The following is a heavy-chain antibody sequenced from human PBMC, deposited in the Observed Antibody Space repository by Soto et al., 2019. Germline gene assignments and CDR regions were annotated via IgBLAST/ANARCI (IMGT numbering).Heavy chain of an antibody. CDR1: GFSLSNARMG. CDR2: IFSNDEK. V-gene: IGHV2-26*01. D-gene: IGHD3-10*01. CDR3: ARYSGSGSYLSRFDY. Sequence: SGPTLVNPTETLTLTCTVSGFSLSNARMGVSWIRQPPGKALEWLAHIFSNDEKSYNTSLKSRLTISKDTSKSQVVLTMTNMDPVDTATYYCARYSGSGSYLSRFDYWGQGTLVTVSS. J-gene: IGHJ4*02.